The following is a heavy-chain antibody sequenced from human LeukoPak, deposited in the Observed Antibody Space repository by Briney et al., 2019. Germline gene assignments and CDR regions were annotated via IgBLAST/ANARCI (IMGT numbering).Heavy chain of an antibody. CDR3: ARDSWELQLAFDY. CDR2: IIPIFGTA. CDR1: GGTFSSYA. J-gene: IGHJ4*02. D-gene: IGHD1-26*01. V-gene: IGHV1-69*13. Sequence: SVTVSCKASGGTFSSYAISWVRPAPGQGLEWMGGIIPIFGTANYAQKFQGRVTITADESTSTAYMELSSLRSEDTAVYYCARDSWELQLAFDYWGQGTLVTVSS.